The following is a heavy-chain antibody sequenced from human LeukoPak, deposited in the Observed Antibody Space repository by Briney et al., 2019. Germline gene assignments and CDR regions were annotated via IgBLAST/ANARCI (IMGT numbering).Heavy chain of an antibody. CDR3: AKAASSSWPSYYYGMDV. Sequence: GGSLRLSCAASGFIFSSYSMSWVRQAPGKGLEWVSVITGSGGNTYYADSVKGRFTISKGNSKNTVYLQMSSLRVDDMAVYYCAKAASSSWPSYYYGMDVWGQGTTVTVSS. CDR1: GFIFSSYS. J-gene: IGHJ6*02. CDR2: ITGSGGNT. V-gene: IGHV3-23*01. D-gene: IGHD6-13*01.